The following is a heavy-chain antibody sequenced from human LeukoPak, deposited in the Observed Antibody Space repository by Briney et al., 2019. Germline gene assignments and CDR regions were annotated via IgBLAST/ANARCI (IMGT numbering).Heavy chain of an antibody. CDR3: ARARGLVFGVAEYYYYGMDV. Sequence: ASVKVSCKASGYTFTGYYMHWVRQAPGQGLEWMGWTNPNSGGTNYAQKFQGWVTMTRDTSISTAYMELSRLRSDDTAVYYCARARGLVFGVAEYYYYGMDVWGQGTTVTVSS. V-gene: IGHV1-2*04. CDR2: TNPNSGGT. D-gene: IGHD3-3*01. J-gene: IGHJ6*02. CDR1: GYTFTGYY.